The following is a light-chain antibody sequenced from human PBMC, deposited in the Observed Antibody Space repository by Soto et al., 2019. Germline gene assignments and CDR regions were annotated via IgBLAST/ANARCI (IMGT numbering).Light chain of an antibody. CDR2: GAS. CDR3: QQSDSSPIT. J-gene: IGKJ5*01. Sequence: EIVLTQSPGTLSLSPGESATLSCRASQSVGTNFLVWYQQKPGQAPRPLIYGASSRATGIPDRFSGSGSGAAFTLTISRLEPEDFAVYYCQQSDSSPITFGQGTQLDIK. CDR1: QSVGTNF. V-gene: IGKV3-20*01.